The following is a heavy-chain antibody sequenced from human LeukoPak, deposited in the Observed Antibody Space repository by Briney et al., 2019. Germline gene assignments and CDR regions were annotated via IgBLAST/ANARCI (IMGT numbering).Heavy chain of an antibody. CDR3: AGGGYTYGLY. J-gene: IGHJ4*02. Sequence: GGSLRLSCAASGFTFSSYSMNWVRQAPGKGLVWVSRINRDGSSTSYADSVKRRFTISRDNTKNTLHLQMNSMTAEDTAVHYCAGGGYTYGLYWGQGDLVTVSS. CDR1: GFTFSSYS. V-gene: IGHV3-74*01. CDR2: INRDGSST. D-gene: IGHD5-18*01.